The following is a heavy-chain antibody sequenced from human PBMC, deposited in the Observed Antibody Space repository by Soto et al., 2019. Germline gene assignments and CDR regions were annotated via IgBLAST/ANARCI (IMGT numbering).Heavy chain of an antibody. J-gene: IGHJ6*02. CDR1: GFTFSSYG. CDR3: AKYLIRPREMAHGLVVADYGMDV. D-gene: IGHD2-15*01. CDR2: ISYDGSNK. Sequence: QVQLVESGGGVVQPGRSLRLSCAASGFTFSSYGMHWVRQAPGKGLEWVAVISYDGSNKYYADSVKGRFTISRDNSKNTLYLQMSSLRAEDTAVYYCAKYLIRPREMAHGLVVADYGMDVWGQGTTVTVSS. V-gene: IGHV3-30*18.